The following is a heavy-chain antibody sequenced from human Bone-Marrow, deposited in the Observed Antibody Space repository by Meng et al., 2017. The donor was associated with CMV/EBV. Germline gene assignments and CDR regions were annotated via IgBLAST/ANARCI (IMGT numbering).Heavy chain of an antibody. CDR2: ISAYNGNT. CDR1: GYTFTTYD. J-gene: IGHJ6*02. CDR3: ARETGTIYGMDV. V-gene: IGHV1-18*01. D-gene: IGHD1-7*01. Sequence: ASVKVSCKASGYTFTTYDINWVRQATGQGLEWMGWISAYNGNTNYAQKLQGRVTMTTDTSTSTAYMELRSLRSDDTAVYYCARETGTIYGMDVWGQGTTVTVSS.